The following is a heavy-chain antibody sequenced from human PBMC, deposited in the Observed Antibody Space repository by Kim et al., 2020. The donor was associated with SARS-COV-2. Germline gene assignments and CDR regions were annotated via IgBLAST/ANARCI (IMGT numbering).Heavy chain of an antibody. CDR2: INIVYDKT. CDR3: TRGLSGGFDP. CDR1: GYTFTRHS. D-gene: IGHD1-26*01. Sequence: ASVKVSCKASGYTFTRHSIHWVRQAPGQGLEWMGWINIVYDKTKCSQRFQGRLTITRDTSASTAYMELSSLTSEDTGIYYCTRGLSGGFDPWGQGTLVTFSS. J-gene: IGHJ5*02. V-gene: IGHV1-3*04.